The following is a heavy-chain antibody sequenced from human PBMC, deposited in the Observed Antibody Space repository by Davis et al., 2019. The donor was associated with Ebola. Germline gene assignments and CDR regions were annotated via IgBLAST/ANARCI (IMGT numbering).Heavy chain of an antibody. Sequence: GESLKISCAASAFTFSRYGMHWVRQAPGKGLEWVAFILYDGSNKYYADSVKGRFTISRDNSKNTLDLQMNSLRAEDTAVYYCARQTAFDYWGQGTLVTVSS. V-gene: IGHV3-30*03. CDR2: ILYDGSNK. J-gene: IGHJ4*02. CDR1: AFTFSRYG. CDR3: ARQTAFDY.